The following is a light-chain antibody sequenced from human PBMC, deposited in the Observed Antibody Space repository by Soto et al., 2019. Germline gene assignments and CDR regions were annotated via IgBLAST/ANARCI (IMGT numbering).Light chain of an antibody. CDR2: WAS. CDR1: QSVLYSSNNKNY. CDR3: QQYYSTPFT. J-gene: IGKJ3*01. Sequence: DIVMTQSPDSLAVSLGERATINCKSSQSVLYSSNNKNYLAWYQQKPGQPPKLLIYWASTRESGVPDRFSGSGSGTDFPLTISSLQAEEVAVYYCQQYYSTPFTSGPGTKVHIK. V-gene: IGKV4-1*01.